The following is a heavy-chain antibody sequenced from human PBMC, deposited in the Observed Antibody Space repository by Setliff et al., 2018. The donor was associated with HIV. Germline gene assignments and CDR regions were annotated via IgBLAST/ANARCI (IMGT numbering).Heavy chain of an antibody. J-gene: IGHJ4*02. CDR3: ARVGGKGYSNFLDS. CDR2: VNHSGST. D-gene: IGHD2-15*01. CDR1: GGSFSDYY. Sequence: PSETLSLTCAVYGGSFSDYYWSWIRQPPGKGLEWIGEVNHSGSTNYNPSLKSRVTISVDTSKNQFSLKLSSVTAADTAVYFCARVGGKGYSNFLDSWGQGLLVTVSS. V-gene: IGHV4-34*01.